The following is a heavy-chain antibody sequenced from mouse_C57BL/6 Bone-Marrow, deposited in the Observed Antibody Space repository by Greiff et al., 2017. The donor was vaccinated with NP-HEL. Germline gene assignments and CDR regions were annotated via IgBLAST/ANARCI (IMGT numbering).Heavy chain of an antibody. CDR3: ARYYYGSSPNWYFDV. CDR2: IDPSDSET. Sequence: QVQLQQPGAELVRPGSSVKLSCKASGYTFTSYWMHWVKQRPKQGLEWIGNIDPSDSETHYNQKFKDKATLTVDKSSSTAYMQLSSLTSEDSAVYYCARYYYGSSPNWYFDVWGTGTTVTVSS. D-gene: IGHD1-1*01. CDR1: GYTFTSYW. V-gene: IGHV1-52*01. J-gene: IGHJ1*03.